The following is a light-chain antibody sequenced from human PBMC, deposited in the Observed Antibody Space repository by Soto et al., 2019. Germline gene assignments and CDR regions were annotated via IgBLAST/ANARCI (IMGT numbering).Light chain of an antibody. J-gene: IGKJ1*01. CDR3: LRDYDLLWT. CDR2: AAS. V-gene: IGKV1-5*01. CDR1: QSISSW. Sequence: IQMPQKPCTLSASLGDRLTIAGRASQSISSWLAWYQQKPGKAPKLLIFAASTLESGVPSRFSGSGSGTDFTLTVCGLQPEDFATYHCLRDYDLLWTLGQGTKVDIK.